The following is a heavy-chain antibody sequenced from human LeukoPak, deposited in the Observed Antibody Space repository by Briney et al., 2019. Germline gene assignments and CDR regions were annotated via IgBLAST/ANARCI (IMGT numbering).Heavy chain of an antibody. V-gene: IGHV3-33*01. CDR2: IWDDGSEK. CDR3: ARGGVIAAAVREAFDI. CDR1: GFTFSSYG. D-gene: IGHD6-13*01. Sequence: PGGSLRLSCAASGFTFSSYGMHWVRQAPGKGLEWVAVIWDDGSEKYYADSVKGRFSISRDNSENTLSLQVNSLRAEDTAVYYCARGGVIAAAVREAFDIWGQGTMVTVSS. J-gene: IGHJ3*02.